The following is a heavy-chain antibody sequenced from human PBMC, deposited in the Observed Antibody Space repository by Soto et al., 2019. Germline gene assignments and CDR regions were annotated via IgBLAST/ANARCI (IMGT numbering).Heavy chain of an antibody. Sequence: QVQLVESGGGVVQPGRSLRLSCAASGFTFSSYAMHWVRQAPGKGLEWVAVISYDGSNKYYADSVKGRFTISRDNSKNTLQLQMNSRRAEDTAVYYCARDPYYYGSGAGLDVWGQGTTVTVSS. J-gene: IGHJ6*02. D-gene: IGHD3-10*01. CDR2: ISYDGSNK. V-gene: IGHV3-30-3*01. CDR1: GFTFSSYA. CDR3: ARDPYYYGSGAGLDV.